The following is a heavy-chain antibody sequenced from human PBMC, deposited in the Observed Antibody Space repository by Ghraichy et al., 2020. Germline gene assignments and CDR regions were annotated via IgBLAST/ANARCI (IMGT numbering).Heavy chain of an antibody. CDR1: GGSFSGYF. CDR2: INHSGGT. Sequence: SETLSLTCAVDGGSFSGYFWSWIRQPPGKGLEWIGEINHSGGTNYNPSLKSRVIISVDTSLSQFSLNVSSVTAADTALYFCARGQWMPRGERWGQGILVTVSS. CDR3: ARGQWMPRGER. J-gene: IGHJ4*02. D-gene: IGHD5-12*01. V-gene: IGHV4-34*01.